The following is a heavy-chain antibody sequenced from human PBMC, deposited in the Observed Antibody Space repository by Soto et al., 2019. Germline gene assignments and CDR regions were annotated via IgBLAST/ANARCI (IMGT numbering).Heavy chain of an antibody. CDR1: GGSIISHY. D-gene: IGHD2-15*01. CDR2: IHYTGST. J-gene: IGHJ4*02. Sequence: QVQLQESGPGLVKPSETLSLTCSVSGGSIISHYWSWIRQPPGKGLEWIGYIHYTGSTEYNPSLKRRLTISVDTSKTQFSLKLSSVTAADTAVYYCARGGWSLDYWGQGTLVTVSS. V-gene: IGHV4-59*11. CDR3: ARGGWSLDY.